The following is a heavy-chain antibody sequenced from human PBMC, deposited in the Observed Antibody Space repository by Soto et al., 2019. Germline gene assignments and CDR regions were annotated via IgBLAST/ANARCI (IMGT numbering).Heavy chain of an antibody. CDR3: ARPLWRNDYNWGYFDL. D-gene: IGHD4-4*01. J-gene: IGHJ2*01. V-gene: IGHV3-30-3*01. Sequence: QVQLVESGGGVVQPGRSLRLSCAASGFTFSSYAMHWVRQAPGKGLEWVAVISYDGSNKYYADSVKGRFTISRDISKHMLYLHMNSLRPEDTAFYYWARPLWRNDYNWGYFDLWGRGPLITVSS. CDR1: GFTFSSYA. CDR2: ISYDGSNK.